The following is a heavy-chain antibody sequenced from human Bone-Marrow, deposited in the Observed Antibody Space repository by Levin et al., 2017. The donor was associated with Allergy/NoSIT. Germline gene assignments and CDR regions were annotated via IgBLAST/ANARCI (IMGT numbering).Heavy chain of an antibody. CDR3: ASARNSGRYYNYPLDL. V-gene: IGHV3-33*01. Sequence: SLLLSFSSSFFPFLPSGLHWVRQAPGKGLECVAFIWSDGTNKYYGDSVKGRFTLSRAHSKNMLYLQMNSLRAEDTAVYYCASARNSGRYYNYPLDLWGQGTTVTVSS. CDR1: FFPFLPSG. CDR2: IWSDGTNK. J-gene: IGHJ6*02. D-gene: IGHD3-10*01.